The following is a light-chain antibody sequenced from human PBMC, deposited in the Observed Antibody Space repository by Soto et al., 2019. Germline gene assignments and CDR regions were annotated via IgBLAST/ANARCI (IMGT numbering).Light chain of an antibody. CDR1: QTVSSY. CDR3: QQYGTSPIS. Sequence: ENVLTQSPGTLSLSPEEKDTLSCTPSQTVSSYLTWYQQRPGQAPRLLISGASRRATGIPDRFSGSGSGTDFTLSISRLEPGDFALYCCQQYGTSPISFCQWTRLEIK. CDR2: GAS. V-gene: IGKV3-20*01. J-gene: IGKJ5*01.